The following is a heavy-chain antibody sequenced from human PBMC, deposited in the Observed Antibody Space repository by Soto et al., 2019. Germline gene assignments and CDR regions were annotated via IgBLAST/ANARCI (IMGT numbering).Heavy chain of an antibody. Sequence: QVHLQQWGAGLLKPSETLSLTFGVYGGSLRGSYWSWIRQPPGKALEWLGKVTHSGSTTFNPSLTSRVIVSVASSYNQFSLKLTSLTAADTAVYYCARGHIPVYGPVPDYFDSWGQGTLVTVCS. CDR1: GGSLRGSY. CDR2: VTHSGST. CDR3: ARGHIPVYGPVPDYFDS. V-gene: IGHV4-34*02. J-gene: IGHJ4*02. D-gene: IGHD2-21*01.